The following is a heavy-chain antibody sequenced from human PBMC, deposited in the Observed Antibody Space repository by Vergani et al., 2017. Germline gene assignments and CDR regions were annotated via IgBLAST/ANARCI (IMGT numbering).Heavy chain of an antibody. CDR3: ASIPTREQTYYDSSGSRGNDH. D-gene: IGHD3-22*01. V-gene: IGHV1-69*01. J-gene: IGHJ4*02. Sequence: QVQLVQSGAEVKKPGSSVKVSCKASGGTFSSYAISWVRQAPGQGLEWMGGIIPIFGTANYAQKFQGRVTITADESTSTAYMELSSLRSEDTAVYYCASIPTREQTYYDSSGSRGNDHWGQGTLVTVSS. CDR1: GGTFSSYA. CDR2: IIPIFGTA.